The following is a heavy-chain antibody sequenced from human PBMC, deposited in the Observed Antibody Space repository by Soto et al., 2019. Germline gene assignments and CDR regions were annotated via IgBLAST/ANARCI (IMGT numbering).Heavy chain of an antibody. CDR1: GFTFSDYY. CDR3: ARVAVVTAAGTSDY. V-gene: IGHV3-11*06. J-gene: IGHJ4*02. CDR2: ISGTSDSI. Sequence: SLRLSCAASGFTFSDYYMSWIRQVPGKGLEWVAYISGTSDSIPYADSVKGRFTISRDNAKNSLYLQMNSLRAEDTAVYYCARVAVVTAAGTSDYWGQGTLVTVSS. D-gene: IGHD6-13*01.